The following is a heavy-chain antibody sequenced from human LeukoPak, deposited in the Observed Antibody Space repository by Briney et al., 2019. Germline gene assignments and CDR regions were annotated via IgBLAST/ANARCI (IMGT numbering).Heavy chain of an antibody. CDR2: IYNTGGIT. CDR1: GGSISSYW. D-gene: IGHD4/OR15-4a*01. Sequence: KPSETLSLTCTVSGGSISSYWWSWIRQPPGKGLEWIGYIYNTGGITDYSPSLRSRVIMSVDTSKNQFSLRLSSVTTADTAVYYCARMGAIAGASANVDFWGQGTLVTVSS. J-gene: IGHJ4*02. CDR3: ARMGAIAGASANVDF. V-gene: IGHV4-59*01.